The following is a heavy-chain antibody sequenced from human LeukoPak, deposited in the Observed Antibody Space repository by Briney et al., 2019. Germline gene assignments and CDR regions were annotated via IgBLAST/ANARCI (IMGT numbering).Heavy chain of an antibody. CDR3: ARDGSYGGFQH. J-gene: IGHJ1*01. V-gene: IGHV3-23*01. Sequence: GGSLRLSCAASGFTFSSYAMSWVRQAPGKGLEWVSAISGSGGSTYYADSVKGRFTISRDNSKNTLYLQMNSLRAEDTAVYYCARDGSYGGFQHWGQGTLVTVSS. D-gene: IGHD4-23*01. CDR2: ISGSGGST. CDR1: GFTFSSYA.